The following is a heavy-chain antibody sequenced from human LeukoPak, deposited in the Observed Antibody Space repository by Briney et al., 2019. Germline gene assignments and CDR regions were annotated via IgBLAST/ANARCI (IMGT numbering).Heavy chain of an antibody. CDR1: GYTFTGYY. CDR3: ARDREPKTYYYDSSGYPYFDY. J-gene: IGHJ4*02. D-gene: IGHD3-22*01. V-gene: IGHV1-2*02. CDR2: INPNSGGT. Sequence: ASVKVSCKASGYTFTGYYMHWVRQAPGQGLEWMGWINPNSGGTNYAQKFQGRVTMTRDTSTSTAYMELSRLRSDDTAVYYCARDREPKTYYYDSSGYPYFDYWGQGTLVTVSS.